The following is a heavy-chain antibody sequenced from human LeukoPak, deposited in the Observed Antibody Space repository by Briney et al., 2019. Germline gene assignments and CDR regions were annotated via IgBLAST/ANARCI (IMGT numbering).Heavy chain of an antibody. J-gene: IGHJ4*02. CDR2: INSDGTST. Sequence: PGGSLRLSCAASGFTFSSYWMHWVRQAPGKGLVWVSRINSDGTSTRYADSVKGRFTISRDNAKNSLYLQMDSLRAEDTAVYHCARGRLVWFGEPEGSFDYWGQGTLVTVSS. V-gene: IGHV3-74*01. CDR3: ARGRLVWFGEPEGSFDY. CDR1: GFTFSSYW. D-gene: IGHD3-10*01.